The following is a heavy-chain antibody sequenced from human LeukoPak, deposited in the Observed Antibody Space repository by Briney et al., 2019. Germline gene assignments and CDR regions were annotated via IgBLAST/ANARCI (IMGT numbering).Heavy chain of an antibody. CDR3: ARDRGFRSGSYTYYFDY. J-gene: IGHJ4*02. Sequence: ASVKVSCKASGYTFTGYYMHWVRQAPGQGLEWMGWINPNSGGTNYAQKFQGRVTMTRDTSISTAYMELSRLRSDDTAVYYCARDRGFRSGSYTYYFDYWGQGTLVTVSS. CDR2: INPNSGGT. D-gene: IGHD3-10*01. V-gene: IGHV1-2*02. CDR1: GYTFTGYY.